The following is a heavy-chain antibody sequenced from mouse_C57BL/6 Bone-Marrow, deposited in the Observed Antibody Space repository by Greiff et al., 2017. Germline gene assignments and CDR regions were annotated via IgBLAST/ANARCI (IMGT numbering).Heavy chain of an antibody. CDR3: ARGSYPWFAY. CDR1: GYTFTSYW. D-gene: IGHD1-1*01. V-gene: IGHV1-55*01. J-gene: IGHJ3*01. Sequence: QVQLQQPGTELVKPGASVKLSCKASGYTFTSYWMHWVKQRPGQGLEWIGDIYPGSGSTNYNEKFKRKATLNVNTSSSSAYMQLSSLTSEDSAVYYCARGSYPWFAYWGQGTLVTVSA. CDR2: IYPGSGST.